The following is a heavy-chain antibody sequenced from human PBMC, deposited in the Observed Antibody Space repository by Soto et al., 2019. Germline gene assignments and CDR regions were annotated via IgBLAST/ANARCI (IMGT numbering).Heavy chain of an antibody. CDR2: IYSGGNT. V-gene: IGHV3-66*01. J-gene: IGHJ4*02. Sequence: EVNLVESGGGLVQPGGSLRLSCAASGVTVSNNYMSWVRQAPGKGLELVSSIYSGGNTYYADSVKGRFTISTDNSKNTLYLQMNSLRVEDTAVYYCARKVPVTTLGYWGQGTLVTVSS. D-gene: IGHD4-17*01. CDR1: GVTVSNNY. CDR3: ARKVPVTTLGY.